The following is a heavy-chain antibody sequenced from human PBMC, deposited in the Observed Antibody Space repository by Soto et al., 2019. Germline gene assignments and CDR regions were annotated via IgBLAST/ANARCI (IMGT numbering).Heavy chain of an antibody. V-gene: IGHV4-34*02. CDR1: GEPFTDHC. D-gene: IGHD2-8*01. CDR2: INHGGRT. Sequence: QVQLQQWGAGLLKPSETLSLTCAVSGEPFTDHCCTWIRQAPGKGLEWSGEINHGGRTYFNPSLKSRVTLSVDTSKNQFSLVLVSLTAADTGVYYCARGRVTNYYYYGADVWGQGTTVTVSS. J-gene: IGHJ6*02. CDR3: ARGRVTNYYYYGADV.